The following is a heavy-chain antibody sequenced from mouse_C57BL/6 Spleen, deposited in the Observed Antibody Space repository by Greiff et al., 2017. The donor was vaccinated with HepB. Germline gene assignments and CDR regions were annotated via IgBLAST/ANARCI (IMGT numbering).Heavy chain of an antibody. J-gene: IGHJ1*03. Sequence: QVQLQQPGAELVRPGSSVKLSCKASGYTFTSYWMDWVKQRPGQGLEWIGNIYPSDSETHYNQKFKDKATLTVDKSSSTAYMQLSSLTSEDFAVYYCARESYWYFDVWGTGTTVTVSS. CDR3: ARESYWYFDV. V-gene: IGHV1-61*01. CDR2: IYPSDSET. CDR1: GYTFTSYW.